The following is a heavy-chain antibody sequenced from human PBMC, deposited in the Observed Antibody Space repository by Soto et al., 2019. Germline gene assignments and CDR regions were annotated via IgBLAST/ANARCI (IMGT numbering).Heavy chain of an antibody. Sequence: QVQLQQWGAGLLKPSETLSLTCAVYGGSFSGYYWSWIRQPPGKGLEWIGEINHSGSTNYNPSLKRRVTISVDTSKNQFSLKLSSVTAADTAVYYCARRNSWHLRSLPTYYFDYWGQGTLVTVSS. CDR1: GGSFSGYY. CDR3: ARRNSWHLRSLPTYYFDY. V-gene: IGHV4-34*01. CDR2: INHSGST. D-gene: IGHD1-7*01. J-gene: IGHJ4*02.